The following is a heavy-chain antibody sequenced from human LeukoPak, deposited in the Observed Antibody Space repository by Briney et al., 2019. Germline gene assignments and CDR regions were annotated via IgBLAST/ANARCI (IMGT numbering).Heavy chain of an antibody. Sequence: GGSLRLSCEGSGITLRNYGMHWVRRAPGKGLEWVAFIRHDGTNKYHADSVKGRFTISRDNSKNTLYLHMNSLRAEDTALYYCARGYSSGWYPNYMDVWGKGTTVTVSS. CDR1: GITLRNYG. CDR2: IRHDGTNK. J-gene: IGHJ6*03. CDR3: ARGYSSGWYPNYMDV. D-gene: IGHD6-19*01. V-gene: IGHV3-30*02.